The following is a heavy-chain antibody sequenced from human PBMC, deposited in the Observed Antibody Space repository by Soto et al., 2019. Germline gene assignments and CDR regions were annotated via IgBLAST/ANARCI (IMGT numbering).Heavy chain of an antibody. CDR3: ARDGYSNYAERSYYYYGMDV. CDR2: IYTSGST. J-gene: IGHJ6*02. Sequence: SETLSLTCTVSGGSISSYYWSWIRQPAGKGLEWIGRIYTSGSTNYNPSLKSRVTMSVDTSKNQFSLKLSSVTAADTAVYYRARDGYSNYAERSYYYYGMDVWGQGTTVTVSS. CDR1: GGSISSYY. V-gene: IGHV4-4*07. D-gene: IGHD4-4*01.